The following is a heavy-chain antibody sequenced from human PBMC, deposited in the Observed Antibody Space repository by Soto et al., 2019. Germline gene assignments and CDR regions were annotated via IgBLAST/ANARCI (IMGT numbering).Heavy chain of an antibody. D-gene: IGHD1-26*01. J-gene: IGHJ4*02. CDR3: ARRSYGDY. CDR1: GYTFTSYG. CDR2: ISAHNGNT. V-gene: IGHV1-18*01. Sequence: QVHLVQSGAEVKKPGASVKVSCKASGYTFTSYGITWVRQAPGQGLEWMGWISAHNGNTDYAQKLQGRVIVTRDTSTSTAYRELRSLRSDDTAVYYCARRSYGDYWGQGALVTVSS.